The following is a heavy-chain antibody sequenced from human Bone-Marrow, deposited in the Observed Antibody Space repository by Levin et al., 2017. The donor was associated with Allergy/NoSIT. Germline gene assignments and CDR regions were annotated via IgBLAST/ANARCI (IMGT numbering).Heavy chain of an antibody. V-gene: IGHV3-7*01. D-gene: IGHD6-19*01. J-gene: IGHJ4*02. CDR1: GFIFSRHW. CDR3: ARDHLVAGIDH. CDR2: IKTDGTAK. Sequence: PGGSLRLSCATSGFIFSRHWMSWVRQAPGKGLEWVANIKTDGTAKYYVDSVKGRFTISRDNAKNSVFLQMNRLREDDTAMYYCARDHLVAGIDHWGQGTLVTVS.